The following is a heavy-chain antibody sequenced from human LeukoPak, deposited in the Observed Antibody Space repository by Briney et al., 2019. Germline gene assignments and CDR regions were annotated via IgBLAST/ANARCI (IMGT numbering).Heavy chain of an antibody. CDR3: ARVGYCSRTTCYAIDY. Sequence: SETLSLTCTVSGASISNYYWSWIRQSPGKGLEWIGYMLYSGSTNQNPSLRSRVTISVDTSKNQFSLKLSSVTAADTAVYYCARVGYCSRTTCYAIDYWGQGTLVTVSS. CDR1: GASISNYY. CDR2: MLYSGST. V-gene: IGHV4-59*01. D-gene: IGHD2-2*01. J-gene: IGHJ4*02.